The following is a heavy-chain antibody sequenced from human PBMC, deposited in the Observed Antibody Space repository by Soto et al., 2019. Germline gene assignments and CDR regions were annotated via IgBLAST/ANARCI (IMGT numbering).Heavy chain of an antibody. V-gene: IGHV3-21*01. D-gene: IGHD6-13*01. J-gene: IGHJ6*02. CDR2: ISSSSSYI. Sequence: PGGSLRLSCAASGFTFSSYSMNWVRQAPGKGLEWVSSISSSSSYIYYADSVKGRFTISRDNAKNSLYLQMNSLRAEDTAVYYCARSPDISSWRHYHYYRLAFCGQGSTVTGSS. CDR1: GFTFSSYS. CDR3: ARSPDISSWRHYHYYRLAF.